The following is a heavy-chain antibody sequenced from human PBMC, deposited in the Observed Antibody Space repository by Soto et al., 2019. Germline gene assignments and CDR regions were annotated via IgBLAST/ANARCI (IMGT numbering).Heavy chain of an antibody. D-gene: IGHD3-22*01. V-gene: IGHV4-31*03. CDR2: IYYSGST. CDR1: GGSISSSSYF. CDR3: ARVWDSSGPNFDY. J-gene: IGHJ4*02. Sequence: TSETLSLTCTVSGGSISSSSYFWGWIRQHPGKGLEWIGYIYYSGSTYYNSSLKSRVTISVDTSKNQFSLKLSSVTAADTAVYYCARVWDSSGPNFDYWGQGTLVTVSS.